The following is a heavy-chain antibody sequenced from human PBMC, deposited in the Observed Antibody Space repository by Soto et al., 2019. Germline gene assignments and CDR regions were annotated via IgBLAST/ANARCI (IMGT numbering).Heavy chain of an antibody. CDR1: GLTFSSYS. CDR3: AKGGRQWLVTSDFNY. Sequence: PGGSLRLSCAASGLTFSSYSMNWVRQAPGKGLEWVSYISSSSSTIYYADSVKGRFTISRDSSKNTVSLEMTSLRAEDTAVYYWAKGGRQWLVTSDFNYWGQGALVTVSS. V-gene: IGHV3-48*01. D-gene: IGHD6-19*01. J-gene: IGHJ4*02. CDR2: ISSSSSTI.